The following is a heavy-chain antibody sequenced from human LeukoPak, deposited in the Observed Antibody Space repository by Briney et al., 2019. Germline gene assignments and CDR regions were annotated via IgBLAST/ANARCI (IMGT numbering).Heavy chain of an antibody. CDR2: VMPLFGTT. D-gene: IGHD4-17*01. CDR3: ARSKSVAYGFDY. Sequence: SVKVSCTASGGTFMDHPVSWVRQAPGQGLEWMGGVMPLFGTTNYAQNFQGRVTITTDEPTSTVYMEVSSLTSDDTAVYYCARSKSVAYGFDYWGQGTLVIVSP. V-gene: IGHV1-69*05. J-gene: IGHJ4*02. CDR1: GGTFMDHP.